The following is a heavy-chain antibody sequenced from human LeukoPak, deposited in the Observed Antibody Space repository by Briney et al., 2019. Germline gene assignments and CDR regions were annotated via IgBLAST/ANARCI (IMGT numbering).Heavy chain of an antibody. CDR3: ARGVRSVAAAVVDY. V-gene: IGHV4-59*01. CDR1: GGSISSYY. J-gene: IGHJ4*02. D-gene: IGHD6-13*01. CDR2: IYYSGSI. Sequence: SETLSLTCTVSGGSISSYYWSWIRQPPGKGLEWIGYIYYSGSINYNPSLKSRVTISVDTSKNQLSLNLGSVTAADTAVYYCARGVRSVAAAVVDYWGQGTLVTVSS.